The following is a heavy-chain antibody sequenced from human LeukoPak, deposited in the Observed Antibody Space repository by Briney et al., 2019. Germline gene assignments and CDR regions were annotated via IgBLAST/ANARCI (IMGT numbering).Heavy chain of an antibody. V-gene: IGHV4-34*01. CDR1: GGSFSGYY. Sequence: SETLSLTCAVYGGSFSGYYWGWIRQPPGKGLEWIGSIYYSGSTYYNPSLKSRVTISVDTSKNQFSLNLSSVTAADTAVYYCARGLTSYYYGSGSQSYFDYWSQGTLVTVSS. CDR2: IYYSGST. D-gene: IGHD3-10*01. J-gene: IGHJ4*02. CDR3: ARGLTSYYYGSGSQSYFDY.